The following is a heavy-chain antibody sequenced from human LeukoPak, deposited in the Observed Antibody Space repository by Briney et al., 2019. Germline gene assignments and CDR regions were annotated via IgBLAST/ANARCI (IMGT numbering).Heavy chain of an antibody. CDR3: ASYPDILAGNQDFAY. CDR2: MNQDGNEK. CDR1: GFSFRTYF. J-gene: IGHJ4*02. D-gene: IGHD3-9*01. V-gene: IGHV3-7*01. Sequence: GGSLRLSCAASGFSFRTYFMMWVRQAPGKGLEWVANMNQDGNEKNYADSVKGRFTISRDNAQSSLYLQMNSLRAEDTAVYYCASYPDILAGNQDFAYWGQGALVTVSS.